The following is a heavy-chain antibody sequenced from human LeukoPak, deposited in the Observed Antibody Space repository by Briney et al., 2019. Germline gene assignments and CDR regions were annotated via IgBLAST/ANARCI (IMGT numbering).Heavy chain of an antibody. CDR3: AKAGYSYGLVFFDY. V-gene: IGHV3-30*18. J-gene: IGHJ4*02. D-gene: IGHD5-18*01. CDR1: GFTFSSYG. CDR2: ISYDGSNK. Sequence: GGSLRLSCAASGFTFSSYGMHWVRQAPGKGLEWVAVISYDGSNKYYADSVKGRFTISRDNSKNTLYLQMNSLRAEDTALYYCAKAGYSYGLVFFDYWGQGTLVTVSS.